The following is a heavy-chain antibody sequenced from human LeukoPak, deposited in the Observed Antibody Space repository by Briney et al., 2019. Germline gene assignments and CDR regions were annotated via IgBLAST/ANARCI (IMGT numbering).Heavy chain of an antibody. Sequence: PSETLSLTCTVSGGSISSSSYYWGWIRQPPGKGLEWIGSIYYSGSTYYNPSLKSRVTISVDTSKNQFSLKLSSVTAADTAVYYCARHVGWLAVAIDPWGQGTLVTVSS. D-gene: IGHD6-19*01. V-gene: IGHV4-39*01. CDR3: ARHVGWLAVAIDP. J-gene: IGHJ5*02. CDR2: IYYSGST. CDR1: GGSISSSSYY.